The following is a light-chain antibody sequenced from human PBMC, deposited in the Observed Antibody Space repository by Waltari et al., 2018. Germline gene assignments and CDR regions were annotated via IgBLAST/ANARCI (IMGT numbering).Light chain of an antibody. V-gene: IGKV3-20*01. J-gene: IGKJ1*01. CDR3: QKYERLPAT. CDR2: GAS. Sequence: EIVLTQSPGTLSLSTGESSTLPCRASQSVGTYLAWYQQTPGQAPRLLIYGASNRAAGIPDRFSGSGSGTDFSLTISRLEPEDFAVYYCQKYERLPATFGQGTKVEIK. CDR1: QSVGTY.